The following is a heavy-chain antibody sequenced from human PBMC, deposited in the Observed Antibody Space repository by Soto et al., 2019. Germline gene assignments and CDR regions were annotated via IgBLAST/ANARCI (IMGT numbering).Heavy chain of an antibody. Sequence: EVQLVESGGGLVQPGGSLRLSCAASGFTVSSKYMTWVRQARGKGLEWVSLIQSGGTTYYADSVKGRFTISRDTSENTLHLQMDSLRVEDTAVYYCARDDVLCDGGRCYGIPLDVWGNGTTVTVSS. V-gene: IGHV3-66*01. CDR1: GFTVSSKY. CDR2: IQSGGTT. J-gene: IGHJ6*04. D-gene: IGHD2-15*01. CDR3: ARDDVLCDGGRCYGIPLDV.